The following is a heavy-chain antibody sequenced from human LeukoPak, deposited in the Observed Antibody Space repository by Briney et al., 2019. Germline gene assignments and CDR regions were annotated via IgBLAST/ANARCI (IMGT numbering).Heavy chain of an antibody. J-gene: IGHJ3*01. CDR2: IYDGGTT. V-gene: IGHV4-39*01. CDR3: ARHRHLGSAGYQNAFDV. Sequence: SETLSLTCTVSGGSISSSSYYWDWIRQSPGKGLEWIGNIYDGGTTYYTPSLMSRVTISVDTSKNQFFPNLSSVTAADTAIYFCARHRHLGSAGYQNAFDVWGQGTMVTVSS. CDR1: GGSISSSSYY. D-gene: IGHD5-12*01.